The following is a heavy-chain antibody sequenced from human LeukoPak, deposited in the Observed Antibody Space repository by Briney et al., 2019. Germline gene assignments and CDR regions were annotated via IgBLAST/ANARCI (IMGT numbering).Heavy chain of an antibody. D-gene: IGHD3-22*01. CDR2: IYYSGST. CDR3: ARHFHYDSSSYFDY. V-gene: IGHV4-59*08. CDR1: GGSFSSYY. Sequence: PSETLSLTCAVYGGSFSSYYWSWIRQPPGKGLEWIGYIYYSGSTNYNPSLKSRVTISVDTSKNQFSLKLSSVTAADTAVYYCARHFHYDSSSYFDYWGQGTLVTVSS. J-gene: IGHJ4*02.